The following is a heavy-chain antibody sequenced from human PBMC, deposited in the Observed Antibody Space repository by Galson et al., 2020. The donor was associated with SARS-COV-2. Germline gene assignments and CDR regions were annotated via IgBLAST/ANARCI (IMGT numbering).Heavy chain of an antibody. D-gene: IGHD6-13*01. CDR1: GFTFDDYT. CDR2: NSWDGGST. CDR3: ATLIAAATGDYYYGMDV. V-gene: IGHV3-43*01. Sequence: GGSLRLSCAASGFTFDDYTMHWVRQAPGKGLEWVSLNSWDGGSTYYADSVKGRFTISRDNSKNSLYLQMNSLRTEDTALYYCATLIAAATGDYYYGMDVWGQGTTVTVSS. J-gene: IGHJ6*02.